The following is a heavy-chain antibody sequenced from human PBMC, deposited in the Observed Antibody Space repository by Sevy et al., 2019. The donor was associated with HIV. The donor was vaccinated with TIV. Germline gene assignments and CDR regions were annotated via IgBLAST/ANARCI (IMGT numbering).Heavy chain of an antibody. CDR2: IYYSGST. V-gene: IGHV4-59*01. D-gene: IGHD3-22*01. CDR3: AGGYYDSSGYYWGLFDY. J-gene: IGHJ4*02. CDR1: GGSISSYY. Sequence: SETLSLTCTVSGGSISSYYWSWIRQPPGKGLEWIGYIYYSGSTNYNPSLKSRVTISVDTSKNQFSLKLSSVTAADTAVYYCAGGYYDSSGYYWGLFDYWGQGTLVTVSS.